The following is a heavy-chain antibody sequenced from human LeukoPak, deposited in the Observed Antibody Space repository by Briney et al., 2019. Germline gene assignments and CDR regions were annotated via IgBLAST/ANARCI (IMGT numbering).Heavy chain of an antibody. CDR2: ISSSSSYI. V-gene: IGHV3-21*01. CDR1: GFTFSNSG. J-gene: IGHJ4*02. CDR3: ARGDYTSL. Sequence: GGSLRLSCVTSGFTFSNSGMHWVRQAPGKGLEWVSSISSSSSYIYYADSVKGRFTISRDNAKNSLYLQMNSLRAEDTAVYYCARGDYTSLWGQGTLVTVSS. D-gene: IGHD4-11*01.